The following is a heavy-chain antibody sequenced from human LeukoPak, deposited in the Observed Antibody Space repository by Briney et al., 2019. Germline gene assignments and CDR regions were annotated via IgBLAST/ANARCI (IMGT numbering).Heavy chain of an antibody. CDR1: GGTFSSYA. V-gene: IGHV1-69*01. D-gene: IGHD2-2*01. J-gene: IGHJ4*02. Sequence: SVNVSCKASGGTFSSYAISWVRQAPGQGLEWMGGIIPIFGTANYAQKFQGRVTITADESTSTAYMELSSLRSEDTAVYYCARPRDCSSTSCYWEGFDYWGQGTLVTVSS. CDR2: IIPIFGTA. CDR3: ARPRDCSSTSCYWEGFDY.